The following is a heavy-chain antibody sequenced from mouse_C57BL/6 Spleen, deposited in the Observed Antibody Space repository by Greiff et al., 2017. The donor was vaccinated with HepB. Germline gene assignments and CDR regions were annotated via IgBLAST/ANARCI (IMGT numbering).Heavy chain of an antibody. CDR2: ISPSNGGT. CDR1: GYTFTSYW. D-gene: IGHD1-1*01. Sequence: VQLQQPGTELVKPGASVKLSCKASGYTFTSYWMPWVKQRPGQGLEWIGNISPSNGGTNYNEKFKSKATLTVDKSSSTAYMQLSSLTSEDSAVYYSARANYYGSSYVGYAMDYWGQGTSVTVSS. J-gene: IGHJ4*01. V-gene: IGHV1-53*01. CDR3: ARANYYGSSYVGYAMDY.